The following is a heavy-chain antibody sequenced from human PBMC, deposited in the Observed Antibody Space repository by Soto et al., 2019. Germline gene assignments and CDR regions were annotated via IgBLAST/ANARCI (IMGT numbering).Heavy chain of an antibody. V-gene: IGHV3-23*01. CDR1: GFTFSSYA. Sequence: EVQLLESGGGLVQPGGSLRLSCAASGFTFSSYAMSWVRQAPGKGLEWVSAISGSGGSTYYADSVKGRFTISRDNSKKTLYLQLNSLRAEDTAVYYCAKVGYYDFWSGYFDYWGQGTLVTVSS. CDR3: AKVGYYDFWSGYFDY. J-gene: IGHJ4*02. D-gene: IGHD3-3*01. CDR2: ISGSGGST.